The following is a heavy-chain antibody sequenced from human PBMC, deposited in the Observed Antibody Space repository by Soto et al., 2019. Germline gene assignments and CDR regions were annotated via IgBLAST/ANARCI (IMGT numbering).Heavy chain of an antibody. CDR2: INSDGSST. J-gene: IGHJ6*02. V-gene: IGHV3-74*01. D-gene: IGHD2-8*01. Sequence: GSLRLSCAASGFTFSSYWMHWVRQAPGKGLVWVSRINSDGSSTSYADSVKGRFTISRDNAKNTRYLQMNSLRAEDTAVYYCARRGRYCTNGVCLGYYYYGMDVWGQGTTVTVSS. CDR3: ARRGRYCTNGVCLGYYYYGMDV. CDR1: GFTFSSYW.